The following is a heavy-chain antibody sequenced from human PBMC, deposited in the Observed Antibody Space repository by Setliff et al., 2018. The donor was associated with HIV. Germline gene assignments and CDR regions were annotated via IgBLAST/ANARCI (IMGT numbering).Heavy chain of an antibody. Sequence: SSEILSLTCTIFGGSFSNYRWSWIRQPAGRGLEWIGRIYRSGTTDYKPSLKSRVPMSLDTSRNQFSLKLTSVTAEDTAVYYCARDRHYSGLGSYGPWGPGILVTVSS. D-gene: IGHD3-10*01. CDR2: IYRSGTT. J-gene: IGHJ5*02. V-gene: IGHV4-4*07. CDR3: ARDRHYSGLGSYGP. CDR1: GGSFSNYR.